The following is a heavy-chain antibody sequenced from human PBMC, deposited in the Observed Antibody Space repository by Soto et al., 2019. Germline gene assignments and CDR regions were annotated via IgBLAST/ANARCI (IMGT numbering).Heavy chain of an antibody. Sequence: SETLSLTCTVSGGSISSGGYYWSWIRQHPGKGLEWIGYIYYSGSTYYNPSLKSRVTISVDTSKNQFSLKLSSVTAADTAVYYCARDKGITMVRGVILHGWFDPWGQGTLVTVSS. V-gene: IGHV4-31*03. CDR1: GGSISSGGYY. J-gene: IGHJ5*02. CDR2: IYYSGST. D-gene: IGHD3-10*01. CDR3: ARDKGITMVRGVILHGWFDP.